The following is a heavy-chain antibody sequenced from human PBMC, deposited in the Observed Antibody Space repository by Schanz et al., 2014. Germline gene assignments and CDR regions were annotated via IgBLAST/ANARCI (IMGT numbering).Heavy chain of an antibody. Sequence: QAQLMESGGGVVQPGTSLILSCSVSGFSLNTYGIHWFRQPAGKGLEWVAVIWSDGSTKYYADSVKGRFTISRDNSKNTLYLHMNTLRSEDTAVYYCARGTDWNLHYWGQGALVTVSS. D-gene: IGHD1-1*01. CDR2: IWSDGSTK. J-gene: IGHJ4*02. CDR1: GFSLNTYG. V-gene: IGHV3-33*01. CDR3: ARGTDWNLHY.